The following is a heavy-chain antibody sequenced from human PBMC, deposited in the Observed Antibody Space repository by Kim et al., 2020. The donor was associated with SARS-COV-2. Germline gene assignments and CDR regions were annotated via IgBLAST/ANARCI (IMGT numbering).Heavy chain of an antibody. V-gene: IGHV4-31*03. Sequence: SETLSLTCTVSGGSISSGGYYWSWIRQHPGKGLEWIGYIYYSGSTYYNPSLKSRVTISVDTSKNQFSLKLSSVTAADTAVYYCARGSGSYFDYWGQGTLVTVSS. CDR1: GGSISSGGYY. J-gene: IGHJ4*02. CDR3: ARGSGSYFDY. D-gene: IGHD1-26*01. CDR2: IYYSGST.